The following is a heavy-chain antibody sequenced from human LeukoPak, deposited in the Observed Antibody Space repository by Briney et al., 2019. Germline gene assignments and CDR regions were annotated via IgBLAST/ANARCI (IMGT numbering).Heavy chain of an antibody. V-gene: IGHV3-11*04. CDR2: ISSSGSTI. Sequence: PGGSLRLSCAASGFTVSSHYMSWVRQAPGKGLEWVSYISSSGSTIYYADSVKGRFTISRDNAKNSLYLQMNSLRAEDTAVYYCAELGITMIGGVWGKGTTVTISS. J-gene: IGHJ6*04. D-gene: IGHD3-10*02. CDR3: AELGITMIGGV. CDR1: GFTVSSHY.